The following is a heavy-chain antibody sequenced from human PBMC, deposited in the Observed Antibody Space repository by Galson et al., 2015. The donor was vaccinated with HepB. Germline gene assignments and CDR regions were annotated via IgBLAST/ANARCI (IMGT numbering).Heavy chain of an antibody. CDR2: INTNTGNP. V-gene: IGHV7-4-1*02. CDR1: GYTFTNYA. CDR3: ARDRGSGSHFFDY. Sequence: SVKVSCKASGYTFTNYAINWVRQAPGQGLEWMGWINTNTGNPTYGPGFTGRFVFSLDTSVSTAYLQISSLKAEDTAVYHCARDRGSGSHFFDYWGQGTLVTVSS. J-gene: IGHJ4*02. D-gene: IGHD2-15*01.